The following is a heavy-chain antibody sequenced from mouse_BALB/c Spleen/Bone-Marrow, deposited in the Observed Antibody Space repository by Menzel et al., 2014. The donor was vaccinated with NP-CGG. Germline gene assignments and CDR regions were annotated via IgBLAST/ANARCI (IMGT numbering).Heavy chain of an antibody. CDR1: GYTFTSYW. CDR3: TSPQLGRDY. J-gene: IGHJ2*01. Sequence: VQLQQSGAELVKPGASVKLSCKASGYTFTSYWMYWVKQRPGQGLEWIGEINPSNGRTDYNEKFKTKATLTVDSSSSTAYMQLSSLTSEDSAVYYCTSPQLGRDYWGQGTTLTVSP. D-gene: IGHD4-1*02. V-gene: IGHV1S81*02. CDR2: INPSNGRT.